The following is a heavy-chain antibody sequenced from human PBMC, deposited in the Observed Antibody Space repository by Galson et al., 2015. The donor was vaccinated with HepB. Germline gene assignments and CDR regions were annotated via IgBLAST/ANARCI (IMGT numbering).Heavy chain of an antibody. J-gene: IGHJ4*02. CDR3: ASLLGWYDY. V-gene: IGHV3-21*01. Sequence: SLRLSCAASGVTFSSYSKTWVRQAPGKGLEWVSSISSSSSYIYYADSVKGRFTISRDNANNSLYLQMNSLRAEDTAVYYCASLLGWYDYWGQGTLVTVSS. CDR2: ISSSSSYI. D-gene: IGHD6-19*01. CDR1: GVTFSSYS.